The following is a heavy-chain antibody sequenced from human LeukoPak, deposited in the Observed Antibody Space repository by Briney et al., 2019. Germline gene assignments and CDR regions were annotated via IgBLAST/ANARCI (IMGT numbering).Heavy chain of an antibody. D-gene: IGHD5-12*01. Sequence: ASVKVSCKASGYTLTNHYIHWVRQAPGQGLEWMEIMNPSGGSTSYPQKFQGRVTMTRDTSTSTVYMELSSLRSEDTAVYYCARDRVSGGYVTFDYWGQGTLVTVSS. CDR3: ARDRVSGGYVTFDY. V-gene: IGHV1-46*01. CDR1: GYTLTNHY. J-gene: IGHJ4*02. CDR2: MNPSGGST.